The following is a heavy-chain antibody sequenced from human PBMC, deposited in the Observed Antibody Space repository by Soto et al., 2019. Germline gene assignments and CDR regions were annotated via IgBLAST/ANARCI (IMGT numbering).Heavy chain of an antibody. CDR3: AHRILTIAGPINAFDV. J-gene: IGHJ3*01. CDR1: GFSLTTSGVA. V-gene: IGHV2-5*02. CDR2: MYWDDDQ. Sequence: QLTLKESGPTLVRPTQTLTLTCTFSGFSLTTSGVAVGWFRQPPGKALEWLALMYWDDDQRYSPLLSDRLTITKDTSKNQVVLTMTSMDPVDTATYYCAHRILTIAGPINAFDVWGQGTLVTVSS. D-gene: IGHD3-3*01.